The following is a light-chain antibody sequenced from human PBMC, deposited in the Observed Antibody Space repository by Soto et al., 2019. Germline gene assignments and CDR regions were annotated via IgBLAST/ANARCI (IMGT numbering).Light chain of an antibody. CDR2: MAS. CDR3: QQYNSYPWT. CDR1: QSISSW. V-gene: IGKV1-5*03. Sequence: DIQMTQSPSTLSAAGGDRVTITCRASQSISSWLAWYQQKPGTAPKLLIYMASTLESGVPSRFSGSGSGTEFTLTISSLQPDDFATYYCQQYNSYPWTFGQGTKVEIK. J-gene: IGKJ1*01.